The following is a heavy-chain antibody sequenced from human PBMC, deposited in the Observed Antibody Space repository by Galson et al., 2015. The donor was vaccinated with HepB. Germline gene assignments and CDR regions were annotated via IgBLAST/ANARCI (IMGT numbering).Heavy chain of an antibody. V-gene: IGHV7-4-1*02. CDR3: ARGDMGVDYWGQGTLVTVSSGSASAPTLFENTWTHPDY. CDR1: GYTFTSYA. D-gene: IGHD3-16*01. J-gene: IGHJ4*02. CDR2: INTNTGNP. Sequence: SVKVSCKASGYTFTSYAMNWVRQAPGQGLEWMGWINTNTGNPTYAQGFTGRFVFSLDTSVSTAYLQISSLKAEDTAVYYCARGDMGVDYWGQGTLVTVSSGSASAPTLFENTWTHPDYWGQGTLVTVSS.